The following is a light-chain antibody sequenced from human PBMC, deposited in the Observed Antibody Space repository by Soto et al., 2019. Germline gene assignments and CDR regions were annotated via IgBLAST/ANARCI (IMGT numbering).Light chain of an antibody. CDR2: GAS. J-gene: IGKJ4*01. CDR3: QQYNNWPLT. Sequence: EIAMTQSPATLSVSPGERTTLSCRASQSVDSNLAWYQQKPGQAPRLLIYGASTRATGIPARFSGGGSGTEFTLTISSLQSEDFAVYYCQQYNNWPLTFCGGTKVDIK. CDR1: QSVDSN. V-gene: IGKV3-15*01.